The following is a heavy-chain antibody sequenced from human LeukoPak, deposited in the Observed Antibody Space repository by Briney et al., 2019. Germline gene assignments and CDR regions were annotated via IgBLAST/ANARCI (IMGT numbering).Heavy chain of an antibody. Sequence: GGSLRLSCAASGFTFSSYSMNWVRQAPGKGLEWVSYISSSSSTIYYADSVKGRFTISRDNAKNSLYLQMNSLRAEDTAVYYCARGGIYSSSSGYMDVWGKGTTVTVSS. D-gene: IGHD6-6*01. CDR2: ISSSSSTI. CDR3: ARGGIYSSSSGYMDV. CDR1: GFTFSSYS. J-gene: IGHJ6*03. V-gene: IGHV3-48*01.